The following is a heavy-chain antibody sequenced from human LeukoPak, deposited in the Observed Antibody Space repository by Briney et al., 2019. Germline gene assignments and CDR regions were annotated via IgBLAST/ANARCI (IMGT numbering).Heavy chain of an antibody. CDR3: ARDHVYGSGSPYYYYGMDV. V-gene: IGHV4-4*07. D-gene: IGHD3-10*01. CDR1: GGSISSFY. Sequence: SETLSLTCTVSGGSISSFYWSWIRQPAGEGLEWIGRISAGGSTNYNPSLMGRVTMSVDTSKNQFSLKLSSVTAADTAVYYCARDHVYGSGSPYYYYGMDVWGQGTTITVSS. CDR2: ISAGGST. J-gene: IGHJ6*02.